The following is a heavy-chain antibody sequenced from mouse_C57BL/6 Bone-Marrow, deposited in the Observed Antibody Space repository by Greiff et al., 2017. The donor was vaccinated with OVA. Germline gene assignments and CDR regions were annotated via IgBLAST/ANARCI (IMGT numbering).Heavy chain of an antibody. J-gene: IGHJ4*01. CDR1: GFTFSSYG. CDR3: ARRGRGDAMDY. CDR2: ISSGGSYT. D-gene: IGHD1-1*01. V-gene: IGHV5-6*01. Sequence: EVQRVESGGDLVKPGGSLKLSCAASGFTFSSYGMSWVRQTPDKRLEWVATISSGGSYTYYPDSVKGRFTISRDNAKNTLYLQMSSLKSEDTAMYYCARRGRGDAMDYWGQGTSVTVSS.